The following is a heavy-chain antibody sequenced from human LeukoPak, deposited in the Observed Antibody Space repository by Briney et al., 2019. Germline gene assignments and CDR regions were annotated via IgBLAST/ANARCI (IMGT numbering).Heavy chain of an antibody. V-gene: IGHV4-59*01. Sequence: SETLSLTCAVYGGSFSTYYWSWIRQPPGKGLEWIGYIYYSGSTNYNPSLKSRVTISVDTSKNQFSLKLSSVTAADTAVYYCARNPPGYSGYDFAFDIWGQGTNVTVSS. CDR1: GGSFSTYY. J-gene: IGHJ3*02. CDR2: IYYSGST. CDR3: ARNPPGYSGYDFAFDI. D-gene: IGHD5-12*01.